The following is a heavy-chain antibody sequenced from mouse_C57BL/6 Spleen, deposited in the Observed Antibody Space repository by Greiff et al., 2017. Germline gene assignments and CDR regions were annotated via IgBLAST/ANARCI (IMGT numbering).Heavy chain of an antibody. D-gene: IGHD2-12*01. Sequence: VNVVESGAELVRPGTSVKVSCKASGYAFTNYLIEWVKQRPGQGLEWIGVINPGSGGTNYNEKFKGKATLTADKSSSTAYMQLSSLTSEDSAVYFCARYLYSSYAMDYWGQGTSVTVSS. CDR3: ARYLYSSYAMDY. CDR2: INPGSGGT. J-gene: IGHJ4*01. CDR1: GYAFTNYL. V-gene: IGHV1-54*01.